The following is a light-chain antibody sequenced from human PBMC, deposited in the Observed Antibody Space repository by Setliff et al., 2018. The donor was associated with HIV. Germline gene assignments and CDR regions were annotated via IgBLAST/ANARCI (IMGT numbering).Light chain of an antibody. V-gene: IGLV1-40*01. CDR3: QSFDSSLSAPYV. Sequence: QSVLTQSPSVSGAPGQRVTISCTGSSSNIGAGYDVHWYQQLPGTAPKLLIYGNSNRPSGVPDRFSGSESGTSASLAITGLQTEDEAYYYCQSFDSSLSAPYVFGTGTK. J-gene: IGLJ1*01. CDR1: SSNIGAGYD. CDR2: GNS.